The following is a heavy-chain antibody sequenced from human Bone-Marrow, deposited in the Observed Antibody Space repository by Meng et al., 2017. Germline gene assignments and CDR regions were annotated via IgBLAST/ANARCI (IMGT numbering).Heavy chain of an antibody. Sequence: QLPLWQSGAEVKKPGASVKVSCKASGYTSTTYDINWVRQAAGQGLEWMGYMNPGSGITGLAQKFQGRLSMTSDTSISTAYMELSDLISEDTAMYYCARCLAGCDYWGQGTLVTVSS. CDR2: MNPGSGIT. V-gene: IGHV1-8*01. CDR3: ARCLAGCDY. CDR1: GYTSTTYD. D-gene: IGHD6-19*01. J-gene: IGHJ4*02.